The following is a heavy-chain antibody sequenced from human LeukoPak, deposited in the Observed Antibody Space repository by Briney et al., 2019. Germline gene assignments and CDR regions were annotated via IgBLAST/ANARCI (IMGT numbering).Heavy chain of an antibody. D-gene: IGHD3-16*02. V-gene: IGHV3-21*01. J-gene: IGHJ4*02. CDR1: GFTFSRYS. CDR2: ISPSGAST. Sequence: GGSLRLSCAASGFTFSRYSMNWVRQAPGKGLEWISSISPSGASTFHADSVKGRFTISRDNAKNSLYLQMNSLRAEDTAVYYCARAHHRRVYDYVWGSYPYWGQGTLVTVSS. CDR3: ARAHHRRVYDYVWGSYPY.